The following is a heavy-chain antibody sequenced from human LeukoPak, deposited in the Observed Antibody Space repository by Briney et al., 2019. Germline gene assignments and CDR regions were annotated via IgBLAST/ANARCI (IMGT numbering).Heavy chain of an antibody. D-gene: IGHD3-3*01. CDR1: GFTFSSYS. J-gene: IGHJ3*02. Sequence: GGSLRLSCAASGFTFSSYSMNWVRQAPGKGLEWVSSIRSSSSYIYYADSVKGRFTISRDNAKNSLYLQMNSLRAEDTAVYYCARDPNDFWSGTLLGAFDIWGQGTMVTVSS. CDR2: IRSSSSYI. CDR3: ARDPNDFWSGTLLGAFDI. V-gene: IGHV3-21*01.